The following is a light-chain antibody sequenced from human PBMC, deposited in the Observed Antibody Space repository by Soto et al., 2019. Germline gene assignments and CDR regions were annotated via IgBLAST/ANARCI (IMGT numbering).Light chain of an antibody. CDR3: QQRSNWPLT. CDR1: QSVSSRR. J-gene: IGKJ4*01. CDR2: DAS. V-gene: IGKV3D-20*02. Sequence: EIVLTQSPGTLSLSAGERATLSCMASQSVSSRRLAWYRQKPGQAPRLLSYDASNRATGIPARFSGSGSGTEFTLTISSLEPEDFEVYYCQQRSNWPLTFGGGTKVGIK.